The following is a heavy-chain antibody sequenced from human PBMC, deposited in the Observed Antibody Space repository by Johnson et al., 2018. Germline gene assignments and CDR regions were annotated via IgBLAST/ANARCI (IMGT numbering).Heavy chain of an antibody. CDR1: GFTFTRSA. V-gene: IGHV1-58*01. J-gene: IGHJ1*01. Sequence: QLVESGPEVRKPGTSVKVSCKTSGFTFTRSAVQWVRQARGQRLEWIGWTVAGTGNTNYAQKFQERVKISRDGSTSTAYMELSRLRSEATAVYYCAADPLFHYVFQHWGQGTLVTVSS. CDR2: TVAGTGNT. D-gene: IGHD3-10*02. CDR3: AADPLFHYVFQH.